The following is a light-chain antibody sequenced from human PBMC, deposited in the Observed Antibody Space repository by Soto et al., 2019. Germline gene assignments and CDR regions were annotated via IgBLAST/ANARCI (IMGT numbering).Light chain of an antibody. Sequence: EIVLTQSPGTLSLSPGERATLSCRASTSVMNNFLAWFQQRRGQAPRLLIYGASYRATGIPDRFSGSGSGADFTLTISRLEPEDFAVYYCQQYGNSPITFGQGTKVDIK. J-gene: IGKJ1*01. CDR1: TSVMNNF. CDR3: QQYGNSPIT. V-gene: IGKV3-20*01. CDR2: GAS.